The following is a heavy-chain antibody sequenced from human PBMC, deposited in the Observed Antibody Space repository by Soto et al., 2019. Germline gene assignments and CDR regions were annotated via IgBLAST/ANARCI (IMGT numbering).Heavy chain of an antibody. D-gene: IGHD2-15*01. Sequence: QVHLVESGGGVVQPGRSLTLSCAASGFSFRTSGMHWVRQAPGKGLEWVPGMWYDGPVEGYLDSVKGRFTISRDNSNSVMSLQMSNLRGDDTAVYYCARGLPKVAGGAFDIWGHGTMVTVSS. CDR3: ARGLPKVAGGAFDI. CDR1: GFSFRTSG. CDR2: MWYDGPVE. V-gene: IGHV3-33*01. J-gene: IGHJ3*02.